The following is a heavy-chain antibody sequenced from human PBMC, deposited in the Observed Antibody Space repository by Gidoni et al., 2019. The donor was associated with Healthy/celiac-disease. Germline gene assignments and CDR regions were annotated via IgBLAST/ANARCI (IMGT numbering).Heavy chain of an antibody. D-gene: IGHD5-12*01. J-gene: IGHJ6*02. CDR1: GFTVSSNY. CDR2: IYSGGST. CDR3: ARGIGHVEMATIMGGGDLYYYYGMDV. Sequence: EVQLVETGGGLIQPGGSLRLSCAASGFTVSSNYMSWVRQAPGKGLEWVSVIYSGGSTYYADSVKGRFTISRDNAKNTLYLQMNSLRAEDTAVYYCARGIGHVEMATIMGGGDLYYYYGMDVWGQGTTVTVSS. V-gene: IGHV3-53*02.